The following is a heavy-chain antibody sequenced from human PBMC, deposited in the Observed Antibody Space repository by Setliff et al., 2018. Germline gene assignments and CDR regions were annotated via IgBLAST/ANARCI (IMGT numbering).Heavy chain of an antibody. Sequence: KPSETLSLTCAVSGFSITSGYYWGWIRQAPGKGLEWIGSLYHSGTTYYNPSLKRRVTISLDTSKNHFSLNLNSVTAADTAVYYCARRGRGSSWFDTLFDYWGQGTLVTVS. J-gene: IGHJ4*02. CDR3: ARRGRGSSWFDTLFDY. D-gene: IGHD6-13*01. V-gene: IGHV4-38-2*01. CDR1: GFSITSGYY. CDR2: LYHSGTT.